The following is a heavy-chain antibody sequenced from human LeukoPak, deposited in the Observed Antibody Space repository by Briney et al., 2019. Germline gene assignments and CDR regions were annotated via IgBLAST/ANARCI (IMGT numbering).Heavy chain of an antibody. CDR2: IYYSGSN. Sequence: SETLSLTCTVSGGSISSYYWSSIRQPPGKGLEWIGYIYYSGSNNYNPSLKSRVTISVDTSKNQFSLKLSSVTAADTAVYYCARDLGSSLGALGMDVWGQGTTVTVSS. J-gene: IGHJ6*02. CDR3: ARDLGSSLGALGMDV. CDR1: GGSISSYY. V-gene: IGHV4-59*01. D-gene: IGHD3-16*01.